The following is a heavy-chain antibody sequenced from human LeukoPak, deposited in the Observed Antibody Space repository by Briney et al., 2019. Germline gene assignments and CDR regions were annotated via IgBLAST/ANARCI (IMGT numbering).Heavy chain of an antibody. J-gene: IGHJ6*03. D-gene: IGHD3-10*01. V-gene: IGHV3-23*01. CDR3: AKDRQGFGFGEQLDYYYMDV. CDR1: EFTFSGYA. CDR2: ISGSGGST. Sequence: PGGSLRLSCVASEFTFSGYAMSWVRQVPGKGLEWVSVISGSGGSTYYADSVKGRFTISRDNSKNTLYLQINSLRAADTAVYYCAKDRQGFGFGEQLDYYYMDVCGKGTTVTVSS.